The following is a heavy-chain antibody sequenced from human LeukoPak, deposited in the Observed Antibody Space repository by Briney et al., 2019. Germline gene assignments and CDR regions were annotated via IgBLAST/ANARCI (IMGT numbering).Heavy chain of an antibody. D-gene: IGHD3-10*01. CDR3: ARDTRLGFGELAGDYMDV. CDR1: GYTFTSYG. J-gene: IGHJ6*03. V-gene: IGHV1-18*01. Sequence: GASVKVSCKASGYTFTSYGISWVRQAPGQGLEWMGWISAYNGNTNYAQKLQGRVTMTTDTSTSTAYMELRSLRSDDTAVYYCARDTRLGFGELAGDYMDVWGKGTTVTVSS. CDR2: ISAYNGNT.